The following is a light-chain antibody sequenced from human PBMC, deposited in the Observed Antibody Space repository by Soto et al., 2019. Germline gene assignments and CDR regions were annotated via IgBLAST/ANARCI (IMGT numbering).Light chain of an antibody. CDR1: QYINTR. J-gene: IGKJ4*01. Sequence: EIVLTQSPATLSSFTGDSVTLSCRASQYINTRLAWYQHRPGQAPRLLIYQTSIRAAGIPARFSGSESGTEFTLTISGLQPDDFATYYCQQYNSYPLTFGGGTKVDIK. CDR3: QQYNSYPLT. V-gene: IGKV3D-15*01. CDR2: QTS.